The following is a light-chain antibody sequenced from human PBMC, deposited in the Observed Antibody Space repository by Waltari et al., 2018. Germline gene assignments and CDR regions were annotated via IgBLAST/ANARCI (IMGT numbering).Light chain of an antibody. CDR3: QQYSSYSWT. Sequence: DIKMTQSPSTLSASVGDSVTITCRASQSINGWLAWYQQKPGKAPELLIYEASTLQSGVPSRFSGSGSGTEFTLTISSLQPDDFATYYCQQYSSYSWTFGQGTKVEIK. V-gene: IGKV1-5*03. CDR1: QSINGW. J-gene: IGKJ1*01. CDR2: EAS.